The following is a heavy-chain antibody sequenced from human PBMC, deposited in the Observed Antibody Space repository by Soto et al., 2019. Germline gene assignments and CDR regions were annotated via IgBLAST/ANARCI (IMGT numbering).Heavy chain of an antibody. Sequence: QVQLVQSGAEVKKPGASVKVSCKASGYTFTGYYMHWVRQAPGQGLEWMGRINPNSGGANYAQKFQGWGTMTGDTSSSTAYMELSRLRSDDTAVYYCARDPGYNWNDVPWFDPWGQGTLVTVSS. CDR1: GYTFTGYY. V-gene: IGHV1-2*04. J-gene: IGHJ5*02. CDR2: INPNSGGA. CDR3: ARDPGYNWNDVPWFDP. D-gene: IGHD1-20*01.